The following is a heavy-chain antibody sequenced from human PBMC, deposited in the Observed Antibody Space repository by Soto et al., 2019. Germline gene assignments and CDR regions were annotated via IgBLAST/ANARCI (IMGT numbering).Heavy chain of an antibody. D-gene: IGHD1-26*01. V-gene: IGHV1-18*01. CDR2: ISAYNGNT. CDR1: GYTFTSYG. CDR3: ARASEWWELLHAFDI. J-gene: IGHJ3*02. Sequence: ASVKVSCKASGYTFTSYGISWVRQAPGQGLEWMGWISAYNGNTNYAQKLQGRVTMTTDTSTSTAYMELRSLRSDDTAVYYCARASEWWELLHAFDIWGQGTMVTVSS.